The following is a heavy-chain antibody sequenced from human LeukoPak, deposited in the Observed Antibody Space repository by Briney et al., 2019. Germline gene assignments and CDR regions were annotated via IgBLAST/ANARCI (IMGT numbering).Heavy chain of an antibody. D-gene: IGHD3-22*01. J-gene: IGHJ4*02. Sequence: GGSLRLSCAASGFTFSSNYMSRVRQAPGQGLEWVSVIYSSGNTYYADSVQGRFTMSRDNPENTLYLQMNSLRAEDTALYYCARAHDRGYYYGFDYWGQGTLVTVSS. V-gene: IGHV3-66*01. CDR3: ARAHDRGYYYGFDY. CDR2: IYSSGNT. CDR1: GFTFSSNY.